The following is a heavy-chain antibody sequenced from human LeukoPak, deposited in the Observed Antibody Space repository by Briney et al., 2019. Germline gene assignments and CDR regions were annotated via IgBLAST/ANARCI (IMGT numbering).Heavy chain of an antibody. CDR3: ARGTTVVTLVDY. Sequence: SQTLSLTCAISGDSVSSNSAAWNWIRHSPSRGLGWLGRTYYRSKWYNDYAVSVKSRITINPDTSKNQFSLKLSSVTAADTAVYYCARGTTVVTLVDYWGQGTLVTVSS. J-gene: IGHJ4*02. CDR1: GDSVSSNSAA. V-gene: IGHV6-1*01. CDR2: TYYRSKWYN. D-gene: IGHD4-23*01.